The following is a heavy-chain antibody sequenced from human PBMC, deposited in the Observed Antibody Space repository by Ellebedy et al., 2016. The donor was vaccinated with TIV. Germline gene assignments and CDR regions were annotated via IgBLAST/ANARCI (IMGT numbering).Heavy chain of an antibody. V-gene: IGHV4-38-2*02. CDR1: DYSISSGYF. CDR3: ARELAYYSNNGYYYLSGFDV. Sequence: MPSETLSLTCTVSDYSISSGYFWGWIRQPPGKGREWIGSIHHSGTNYYNPSLKSRLTISVDTSKNQFSLNLSSVTAIDNAVYYCARELAYYSNNGYYYLSGFDVWGRGTMVTVSS. CDR2: IHHSGTN. J-gene: IGHJ3*01. D-gene: IGHD3-22*01.